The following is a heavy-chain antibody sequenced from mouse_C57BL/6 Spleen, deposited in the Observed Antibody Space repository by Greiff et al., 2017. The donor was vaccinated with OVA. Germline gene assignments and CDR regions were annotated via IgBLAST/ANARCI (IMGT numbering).Heavy chain of an antibody. J-gene: IGHJ4*01. V-gene: IGHV10-1*01. Sequence: EVMLVESGGGLVQPKGSLKLSCAASGFSFNTYAMNWVRQAPGKGLEWVARIRSKSNNYATYYADSVKDRFTISRDDSESMLYLQMNNLKTEDTAMYYCVRHGDGYYLYYAMDYWGQGTSVTVSS. CDR3: VRHGDGYYLYYAMDY. D-gene: IGHD2-3*01. CDR1: GFSFNTYA. CDR2: IRSKSNNYAT.